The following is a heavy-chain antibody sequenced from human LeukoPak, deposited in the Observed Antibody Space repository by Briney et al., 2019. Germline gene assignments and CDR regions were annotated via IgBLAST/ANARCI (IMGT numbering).Heavy chain of an antibody. CDR2: IYYSGCT. Sequence: SEPLTLTCTVSGGSISSHYWSWLRQPPGKGLEWVGYIYYSGCTNYNPSLKSRVTFSVDTSKNQFSLNLNPVTAADPAVYYRSRLKYYYYCYMDVWGEGTTVTVSS. V-gene: IGHV4-59*08. CDR1: GGSISSHY. D-gene: IGHD2/OR15-2a*01. CDR3: SRLKYYYYCYMDV. J-gene: IGHJ6*03.